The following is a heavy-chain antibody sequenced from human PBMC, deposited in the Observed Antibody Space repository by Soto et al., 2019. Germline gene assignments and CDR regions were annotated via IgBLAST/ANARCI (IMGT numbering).Heavy chain of an antibody. CDR2: INHSGSA. V-gene: IGHV4-34*01. J-gene: IGHJ4*02. D-gene: IGHD1-26*01. CDR3: ARGLITGSSYSGGWYYFDY. Sequence: QVQLQQWGAGLLKPSETLSLTCAVHGGSFSGYIWSWIRQPPGKGLQWIGQINHSGSAYYNPSFNCRVAISLYTPTDQFALELSSVTAADTAVYYCARGLITGSSYSGGWYYFDYCGQGKLVTVSS. CDR1: GGSFSGYI.